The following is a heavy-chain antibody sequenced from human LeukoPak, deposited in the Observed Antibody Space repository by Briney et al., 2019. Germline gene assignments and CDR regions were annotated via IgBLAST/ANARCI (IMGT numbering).Heavy chain of an antibody. CDR2: ISWNSGSI. V-gene: IGHV3-9*01. J-gene: IGHJ6*03. CDR1: GFTFDDYA. Sequence: PGGSLRLSCAASGFTFDDYAVHWVRQAPGKGLEWVSGISWNSGSIGYADSVKGRFTISRDNAKNSLYLQMNSLRAEDTALYYCAKDPSVVITYMDVWGKGTTVTVSS. CDR3: AKDPSVVITYMDV. D-gene: IGHD3-22*01.